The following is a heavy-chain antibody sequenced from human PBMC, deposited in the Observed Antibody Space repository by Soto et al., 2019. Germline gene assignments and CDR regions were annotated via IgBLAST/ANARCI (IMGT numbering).Heavy chain of an antibody. CDR1: GYIFTAYS. CDR3: AREASAVGSLDY. V-gene: IGHV1-2*02. J-gene: IGHJ4*02. D-gene: IGHD6-25*01. CDR2: INPSSGDT. Sequence: VSCKASGYIFTAYSMHWVRQAPGQGLEWLGWINPSSGDTIYAQKFQDRVTMTCDTSVSTAYLELSSLSSDDTALYYCAREASAVGSLDYWGQGTLVTVSS.